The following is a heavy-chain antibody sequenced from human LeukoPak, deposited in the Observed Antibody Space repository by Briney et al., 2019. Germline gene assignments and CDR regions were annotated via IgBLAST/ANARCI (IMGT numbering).Heavy chain of an antibody. Sequence: ASVKVSCKASGYTFTSYGISWVRQAPGQGLEWMGWISAYNGNTNYAQKVQGRVTMTTDTSTSTAYMELRSLRSGDTAVYYCARYFDWAYYYYMDVWGKGTTVTVSS. J-gene: IGHJ6*03. V-gene: IGHV1-18*01. CDR3: ARYFDWAYYYYMDV. D-gene: IGHD3-9*01. CDR2: ISAYNGNT. CDR1: GYTFTSYG.